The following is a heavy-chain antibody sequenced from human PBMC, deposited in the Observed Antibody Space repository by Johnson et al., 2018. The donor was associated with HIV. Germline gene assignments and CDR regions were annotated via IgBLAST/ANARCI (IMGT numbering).Heavy chain of an antibody. CDR1: GFTFDEYA. CDR2: INWNGGST. Sequence: VQLVESGGGVVRPGGSLRLSCAASGFTFDEYAMSWVRQAPGKGLEWVSGINWNGGSTGYADSVKGRFTISRDNAKNSLYLQMNSLRAEDTALYYCARVVMITFGGVIALDAFDIWGQGTMVTVSS. J-gene: IGHJ3*02. D-gene: IGHD3-16*02. V-gene: IGHV3-20*04. CDR3: ARVVMITFGGVIALDAFDI.